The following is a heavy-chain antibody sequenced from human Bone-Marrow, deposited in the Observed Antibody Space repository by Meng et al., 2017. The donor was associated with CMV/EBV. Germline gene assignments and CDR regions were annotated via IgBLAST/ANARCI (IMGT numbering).Heavy chain of an antibody. D-gene: IGHD1-14*01. Sequence: GESLKISCAASGFTVSSNYMSWVRQAPGKGLEWVSVIYSGGSTHYADSVKGRFTISRDNSKNTLYLQMNSLRAEDTAVYYCARDKPQWTNYYYGMDVWGQGTKVTVSS. CDR1: GFTVSSNY. CDR3: ARDKPQWTNYYYGMDV. CDR2: IYSGGST. V-gene: IGHV3-66*02. J-gene: IGHJ6*02.